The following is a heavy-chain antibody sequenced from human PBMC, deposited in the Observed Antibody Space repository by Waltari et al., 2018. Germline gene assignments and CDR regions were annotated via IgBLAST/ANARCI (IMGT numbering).Heavy chain of an antibody. Sequence: EVQLVESGGGLIQPGGSLRLSCAASGFTVTDNYMSWVRQAPGKGLRWVSVIYTDGRTYYADSVKGRFTVSRDDSKNTLYLQMNSLRAEDTAMYYCARDGFPDDYGDYLGYWGQGTLVTVSS. CDR1: GFTVTDNY. CDR2: IYTDGRT. V-gene: IGHV3-53*01. CDR3: ARDGFPDDYGDYLGY. J-gene: IGHJ4*02. D-gene: IGHD4-17*01.